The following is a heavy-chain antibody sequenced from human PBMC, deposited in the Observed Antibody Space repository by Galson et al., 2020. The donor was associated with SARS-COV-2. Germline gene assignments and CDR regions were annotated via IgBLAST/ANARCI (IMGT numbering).Heavy chain of an antibody. Sequence: ASVKVSCKASGYTFTSYGISWVRQAPGQGLEWMGWISAYNGNTNYAQKLQGRVTMTTDTSTSTAYMELRSLRSDDTAVYYCARDPSPENTITIFGVVSNYYYYMDVWGKGTTVTVSS. J-gene: IGHJ6*03. CDR1: GYTFTSYG. CDR3: ARDPSPENTITIFGVVSNYYYYMDV. D-gene: IGHD3-3*01. V-gene: IGHV1-18*01. CDR2: ISAYNGNT.